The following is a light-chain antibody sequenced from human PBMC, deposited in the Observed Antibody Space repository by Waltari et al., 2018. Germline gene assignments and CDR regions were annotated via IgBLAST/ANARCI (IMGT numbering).Light chain of an antibody. J-gene: IGLJ2*01. CDR2: DVS. Sequence: QSALTQPASVSGSPGQSVTIFCAGTSNDVGGYTSVSWYQEYPGQAPRVIIYDVSDRPSGVSDRFSGSKSGNTASLTISGLQAEDEADYYCSSQSSNDVVLFGGGTKLTVL. CDR3: SSQSSNDVVL. V-gene: IGLV2-14*01. CDR1: SNDVGGYTS.